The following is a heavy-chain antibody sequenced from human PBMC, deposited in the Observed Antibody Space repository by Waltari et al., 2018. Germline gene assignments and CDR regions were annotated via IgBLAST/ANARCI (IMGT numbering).Heavy chain of an antibody. Sequence: EVQLVESGGGLIQPGGSPRLSCAASGFTVSSNYMSWVRQAPGKGLEWVSVIYSGGSTYYADSVKGRFTSSRDNSKNTLYLQMNSLRAEDTAVYYCARDRAAYCSSTSCYGLGAFDIWGQGTMVTVSS. CDR1: GFTVSSNY. CDR3: ARDRAAYCSSTSCYGLGAFDI. D-gene: IGHD2-2*01. CDR2: IYSGGST. V-gene: IGHV3-53*01. J-gene: IGHJ3*02.